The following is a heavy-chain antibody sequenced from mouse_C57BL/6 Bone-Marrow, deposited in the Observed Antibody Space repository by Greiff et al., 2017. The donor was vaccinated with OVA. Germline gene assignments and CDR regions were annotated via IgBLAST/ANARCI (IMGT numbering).Heavy chain of an antibody. V-gene: IGHV14-4*01. CDR3: TKRNVDYYGSSYDDYAMDY. CDR2: IDPENGDT. J-gene: IGHJ4*01. Sequence: EVQLQQSGAELVRPGASVKLSCTASGFNIKDDYMHWVKQRPEQGLEWIGWIDPENGDTVYDSKFQGQATITADTSSNPAYLQLSSLTSEDTAVYYCTKRNVDYYGSSYDDYAMDYWGQGTAVTVSA. D-gene: IGHD1-1*01. CDR1: GFNIKDDY.